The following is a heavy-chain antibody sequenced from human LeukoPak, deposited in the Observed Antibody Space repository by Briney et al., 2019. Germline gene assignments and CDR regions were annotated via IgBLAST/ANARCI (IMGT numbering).Heavy chain of an antibody. CDR1: GFTFSSYW. CDR3: AKDIRKMVGAFDY. CDR2: ISGDGAGT. Sequence: GGSLRLSCAASGFTFSSYWMHWVRQVPGKGLEWVSLISGDGAGTYYADSVKGRFTISRDNSKNSLYLQMNSLRTEDTALYYCAKDIRKMVGAFDYWGQGTLVTVSS. V-gene: IGHV3-43*02. J-gene: IGHJ4*02. D-gene: IGHD2-15*01.